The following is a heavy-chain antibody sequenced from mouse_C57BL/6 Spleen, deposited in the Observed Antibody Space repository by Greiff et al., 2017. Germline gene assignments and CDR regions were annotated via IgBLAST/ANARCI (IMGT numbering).Heavy chain of an antibody. D-gene: IGHD2-1*01. CDR3: ARHPFYGNGAMDY. CDR2: IWSDGST. CDR1: GFSLTSYG. J-gene: IGHJ4*01. V-gene: IGHV2-6-1*01. Sequence: QVQLQQSGPGLVAPSQSLSITCTVSGFSLTSYGVHWVRQPPGKGLEWLVVIWSDGSTTYNSALKSRLSISKDNSKSQVFLKMNSLQTDDTAMYYCARHPFYGNGAMDYWGQGTSVTVSS.